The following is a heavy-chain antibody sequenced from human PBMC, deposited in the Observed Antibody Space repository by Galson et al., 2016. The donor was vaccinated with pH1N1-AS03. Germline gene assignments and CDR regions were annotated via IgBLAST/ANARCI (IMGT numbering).Heavy chain of an antibody. V-gene: IGHV4-39*01. CDR2: IYYSGNS. J-gene: IGHJ3*02. CDR1: GGSISSRDHY. Sequence: SETLSLTCTVSGGSISSRDHYWVWIRQTPGKGLEWIGHIYYSGNSYYNPSLTSRVNFSVDTSKKQFSLKLASVTAADPAVYYCAKTVFTAAFDIWSPGTRVSVSS. D-gene: IGHD2-21*02. CDR3: AKTVFTAAFDI.